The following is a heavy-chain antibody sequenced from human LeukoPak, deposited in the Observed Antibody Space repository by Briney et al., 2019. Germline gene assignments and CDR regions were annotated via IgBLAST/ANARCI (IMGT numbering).Heavy chain of an antibody. V-gene: IGHV3-74*01. CDR2: IASDGSST. J-gene: IGHJ3*02. Sequence: GGSLRLSCAASGFTFSSYWMNWVRQAPGKGLVWVSRIASDGSSTYYADSVKGRFTISRDNSKNTLYLQMNSLRVEDTAVYYCVKDPDPRYCSSTSCSPIWGQGTMVTVSS. D-gene: IGHD2-2*01. CDR3: VKDPDPRYCSSTSCSPI. CDR1: GFTFSSYW.